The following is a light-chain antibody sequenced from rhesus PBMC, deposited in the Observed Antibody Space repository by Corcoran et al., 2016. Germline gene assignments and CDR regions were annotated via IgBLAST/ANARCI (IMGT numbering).Light chain of an antibody. CDR1: QEIISW. Sequence: DIQMTQSPSSLSASVGDTVTITCRASQEIISWLSWYQQKPGKATKLLFYKGPNLQSGVPSRFSGSGSGTDFTLTFSSLESEDFATYYCQHYGSRPLYSFGQGTKVEI. J-gene: IGKJ2*01. CDR2: KGP. CDR3: QHYGSRPLYS. V-gene: IGKV1-22*01.